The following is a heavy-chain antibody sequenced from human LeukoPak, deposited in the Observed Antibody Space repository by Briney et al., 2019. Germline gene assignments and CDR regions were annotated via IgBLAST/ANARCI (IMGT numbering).Heavy chain of an antibody. Sequence: SETLSLTCAVYGGSFSGYYWSWIRQPPGKGLEWIGEINHSGSTNYNPSLKSRVTISVDTSKNQFSLKLISVTAADAAVYYCARHGGYDSSFDYWGQGTLVTVSS. CDR3: ARHGGYDSSFDY. J-gene: IGHJ4*02. V-gene: IGHV4-34*01. CDR1: GGSFSGYY. D-gene: IGHD3-16*01. CDR2: INHSGST.